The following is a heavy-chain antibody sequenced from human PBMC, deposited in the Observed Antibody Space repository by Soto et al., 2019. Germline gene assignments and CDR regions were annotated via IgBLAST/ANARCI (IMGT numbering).Heavy chain of an antibody. CDR1: GDSIRGGGHY. CDR3: ARDTGLAPTVWGY. J-gene: IGHJ4*03. D-gene: IGHD7-27*01. CDR2: VYHSGST. V-gene: IGHV4-31*03. Sequence: QVQLQESGPGLVKPSQTLSLTCSVSGDSIRGGGHYWNWIRQFPGKGLEWIGYVYHSGSTHYNPSLRGRLTISIDTSKNQFSLRLISVTAADTXLYYCARDTGLAPTVWGYWGHGTQVTVSS.